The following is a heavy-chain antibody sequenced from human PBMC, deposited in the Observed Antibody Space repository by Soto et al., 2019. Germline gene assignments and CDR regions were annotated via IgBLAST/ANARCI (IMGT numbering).Heavy chain of an antibody. Sequence: GVAVKVPCKASGGTFSSYALSWVRQAPGQWLEWMGGIIPIFGTANYAQKFQGRVTITADESTSTAYMELSSLRSEDTAVYYCARENYYYGMDVWGQGTTVTVSS. V-gene: IGHV1-69*13. J-gene: IGHJ6*02. CDR2: IIPIFGTA. CDR3: ARENYYYGMDV. CDR1: GGTFSSYA.